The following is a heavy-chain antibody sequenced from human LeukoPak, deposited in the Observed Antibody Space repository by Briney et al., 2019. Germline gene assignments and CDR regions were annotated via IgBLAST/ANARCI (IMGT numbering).Heavy chain of an antibody. D-gene: IGHD6-6*01. CDR2: IIPIFGTA. J-gene: IGHJ4*02. CDR3: ARAVIAARPQPYFDY. Sequence: ASVKVSCKASGGTFSSYAISWVRQAPGQGLEWMGGIIPIFGTANYAQKFQGRVTITADESTSTAYMELSSLRSEDTAVYYCARAVIAARPQPYFDYWGQGTLVTVSS. V-gene: IGHV1-69*01. CDR1: GGTFSSYA.